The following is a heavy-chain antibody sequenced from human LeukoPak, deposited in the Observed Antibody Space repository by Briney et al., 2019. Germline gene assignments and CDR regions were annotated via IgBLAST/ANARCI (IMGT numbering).Heavy chain of an antibody. CDR1: GYTFTGYY. V-gene: IGHV1-2*02. CDR2: INPNSGGT. CDR3: ARDRDDSSGYYRETLFDY. Sequence: ASVKVSCKASGYTFTGYYMHWVRQAPGQGLEWMGWINPNSGGTNYAQKFQGRVTMTRDTSISTAYMELSRLRSDDTAVYYCARDRDDSSGYYRETLFDYWGQGTLVTVFS. D-gene: IGHD3-22*01. J-gene: IGHJ4*02.